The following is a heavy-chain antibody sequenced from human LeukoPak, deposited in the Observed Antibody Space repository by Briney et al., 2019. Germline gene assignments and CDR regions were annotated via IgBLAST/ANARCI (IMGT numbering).Heavy chain of an antibody. V-gene: IGHV3-9*01. Sequence: PGRSLRLSCAASGFTFDDYAMHWVRQAPGKGLEWVSGISWNSGSIGYADSVKGRFTISRDNSKNTLYLQMNSLTAEDTAVYYCAKDYSSNGDIAHWGQGTLVTVSS. CDR1: GFTFDDYA. CDR3: AKDYSSNGDIAH. D-gene: IGHD4-11*01. CDR2: ISWNSGSI. J-gene: IGHJ4*02.